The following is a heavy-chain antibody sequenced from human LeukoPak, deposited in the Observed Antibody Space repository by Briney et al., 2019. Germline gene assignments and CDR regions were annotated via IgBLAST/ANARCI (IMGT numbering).Heavy chain of an antibody. Sequence: ASVKVSCKASGYTFTSYAMHWVRQAPGQRLEWMGWINAGNGNTKYSQKFQGRVTITRDTSASTAYMELRSLRSDDTAVYYCARDAGWESFDYWGQGTLVTVSS. CDR1: GYTFTSYA. CDR3: ARDAGWESFDY. CDR2: INAGNGNT. D-gene: IGHD1-26*01. V-gene: IGHV1-3*01. J-gene: IGHJ4*02.